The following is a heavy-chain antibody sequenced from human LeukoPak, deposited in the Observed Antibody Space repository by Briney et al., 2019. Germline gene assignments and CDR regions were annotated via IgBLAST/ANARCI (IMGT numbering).Heavy chain of an antibody. CDR3: AKEARDILTHYYWGSQFDY. V-gene: IGHV3-23*01. CDR2: ISGGGGST. D-gene: IGHD3-9*01. J-gene: IGHJ4*02. Sequence: PGGSLRLSCAASGFTFSSYAMSWVRQAPGKGLEWVSAISGGGGSTYYADSVKGRFTISRDNSKNTLYLQMNSLRAEDTAVYYCAKEARDILTHYYWGSQFDYWGQGTLVIVSS. CDR1: GFTFSSYA.